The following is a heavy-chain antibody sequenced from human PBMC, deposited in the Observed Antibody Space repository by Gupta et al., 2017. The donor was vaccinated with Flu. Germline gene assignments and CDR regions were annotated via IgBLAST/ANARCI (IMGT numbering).Heavy chain of an antibody. CDR1: SLHS. D-gene: IGHD6-25*01. J-gene: IGHJ4*02. V-gene: IGHV3-30*18. Sequence: SLHSMHWVRQARGKGLEWVAVISTDGRDYDYADSVKGRFTISRDNSKNSLYLQMNSLRAEDTAVYYCAKDVRKAAVYYFDYWGPGTLITVSS. CDR3: AKDVRKAAVYYFDY. CDR2: ISTDGRDY.